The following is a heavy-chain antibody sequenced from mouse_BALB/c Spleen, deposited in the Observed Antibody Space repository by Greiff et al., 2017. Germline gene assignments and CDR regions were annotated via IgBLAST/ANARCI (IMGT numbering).Heavy chain of an antibody. V-gene: IGHV1S135*01. CDR3: ARGGYDARRDFDY. CDR2: IDPYNGGT. CDR1: GYAFTSYN. D-gene: IGHD2-2*01. J-gene: IGHJ2*01. Sequence: LQESGPELVKPGASVKVSCKASGYAFTSYNMYWVKQSHGKSLEWIGYIDPYNGGTSYNQKFKGKATLTVDKSSSTAYMHLNSLTSEDSAVYYCARGGYDARRDFDYWGQGTTLTVSS.